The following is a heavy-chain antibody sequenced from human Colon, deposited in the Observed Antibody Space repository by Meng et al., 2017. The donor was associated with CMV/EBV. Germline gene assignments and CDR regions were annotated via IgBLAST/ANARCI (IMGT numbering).Heavy chain of an antibody. V-gene: IGHV3-7*01. Sequence: GGSLRLSCAASGFSFSSYWMSWVRQAPGKGLEWVANIKQDGSEKYYVDSVKGRFTISRDNARNSLHLQMNSLRAEDTAVYYCARDAGSSTSMDYWGQGTLVTVSS. CDR1: GFSFSSYW. D-gene: IGHD6-6*01. CDR2: IKQDGSEK. CDR3: ARDAGSSTSMDY. J-gene: IGHJ4*02.